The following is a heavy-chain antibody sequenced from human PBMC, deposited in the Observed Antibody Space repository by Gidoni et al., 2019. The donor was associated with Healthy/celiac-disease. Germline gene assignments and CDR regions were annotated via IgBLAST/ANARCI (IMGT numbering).Heavy chain of an antibody. CDR1: GFTFRTYS. CDR2: ISSSSSTI. D-gene: IGHD5-12*01. J-gene: IGHJ4*02. V-gene: IGHV3-48*04. CDR3: ARGELIYSGYEGYFDY. Sequence: EVQLVESGGGLVQPGGSLRPSCAASGFTFRTYSMNWVRQAPGKGLEGVSYISSSSSTIDYADSVKGRFTISRDNAKNSLYLQMNSLRAEDTAVYYCARGELIYSGYEGYFDYWGQGTLVTVSS.